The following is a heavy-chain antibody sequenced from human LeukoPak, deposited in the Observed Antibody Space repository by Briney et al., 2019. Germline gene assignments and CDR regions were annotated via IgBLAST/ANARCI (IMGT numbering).Heavy chain of an antibody. Sequence: GGSLRLSCAASGFTFSSYAMSWVRQAPGKGLEWVSAISGSGGSTYYADSVKGRFTISRDNSKNTLYLRMNSLRAEDTAVYYCAKAPYYYDSSGYLYYFDYWGQGTLVTVSS. CDR2: ISGSGGST. CDR3: AKAPYYYDSSGYLYYFDY. V-gene: IGHV3-23*01. CDR1: GFTFSSYA. D-gene: IGHD3-22*01. J-gene: IGHJ4*02.